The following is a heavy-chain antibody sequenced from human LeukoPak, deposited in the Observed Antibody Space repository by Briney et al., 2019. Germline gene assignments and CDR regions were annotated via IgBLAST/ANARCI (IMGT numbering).Heavy chain of an antibody. V-gene: IGHV3-7*01. CDR3: ARVADCSGGSCYSGVVYFDY. CDR2: IKQDGSEK. D-gene: IGHD2-15*01. CDR1: GFTFSSYW. Sequence: PGGSLRLSCAASGFTFSSYWMNWVRQAPGKGLEWVANIKQDGSEKYYVDSVKGRFTISRDNAKNSLYLQMNSLRAEDTAVYYCARVADCSGGSCYSGVVYFDYWGQGTLVTVSS. J-gene: IGHJ4*02.